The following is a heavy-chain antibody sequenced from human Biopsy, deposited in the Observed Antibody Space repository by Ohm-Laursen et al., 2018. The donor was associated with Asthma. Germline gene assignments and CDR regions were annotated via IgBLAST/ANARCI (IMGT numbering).Heavy chain of an antibody. V-gene: IGHV4-39*01. Sequence: SDTLSLTWTVSGGSISSSSYYWGWIRQPPGKGLEWIGSIYYSGSTYYNPSLKSRVTISVDTSKNQFSLKLSSVTAADTAVYYCASGGTADALDYWGQGTLVTVSS. J-gene: IGHJ4*02. CDR2: IYYSGST. D-gene: IGHD3-16*01. CDR3: ASGGTADALDY. CDR1: GGSISSSSYY.